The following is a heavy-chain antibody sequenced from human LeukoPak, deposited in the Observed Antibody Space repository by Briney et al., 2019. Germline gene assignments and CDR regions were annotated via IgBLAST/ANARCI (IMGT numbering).Heavy chain of an antibody. CDR1: GYTFSGYN. CDR3: ASGSLASYFDH. V-gene: IGHV1-2*02. CDR2: INPNSGGT. Sequence: GASLRVSCKASGYTFSGYNMHWVRQAPGQGLEWMGWINPNSGGTKYVQKFQGRVTMTRDTSISTAYMELSRLRSDDTAVYYCASGSLASYFDHWGQGTLVTVSS. J-gene: IGHJ4*02. D-gene: IGHD3-16*01.